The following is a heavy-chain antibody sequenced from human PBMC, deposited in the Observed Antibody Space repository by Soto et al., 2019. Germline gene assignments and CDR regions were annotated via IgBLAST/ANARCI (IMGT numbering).Heavy chain of an antibody. CDR2: IYHSGST. J-gene: IGHJ4*02. Sequence: AETLTLTCAVSRGSLSNTNWWSCVRQPPGKGLEWIGEIYHSGSTNYNPSLKSRVTISVDKSKNKFSLQLTSVTTADTAVYYCARDLYGAPCYLHSWGQGTLVTVSS. D-gene: IGHD4-17*01. V-gene: IGHV4-4*02. CDR1: RGSLSNTNW. CDR3: ARDLYGAPCYLHS.